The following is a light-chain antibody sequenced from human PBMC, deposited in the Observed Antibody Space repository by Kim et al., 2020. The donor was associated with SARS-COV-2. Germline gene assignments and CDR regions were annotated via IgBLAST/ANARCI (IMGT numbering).Light chain of an antibody. V-gene: IGKV3-15*01. Sequence: SRGERATLSCRASQSVSSNLAWYQQKPGQAPRLLIYGVSTRATGIPARFSGSGSGTEFTLTISSLQSEDFAVYYCQQYNNWPPITFGQGTRLEIK. CDR2: GVS. CDR1: QSVSSN. CDR3: QQYNNWPPIT. J-gene: IGKJ5*01.